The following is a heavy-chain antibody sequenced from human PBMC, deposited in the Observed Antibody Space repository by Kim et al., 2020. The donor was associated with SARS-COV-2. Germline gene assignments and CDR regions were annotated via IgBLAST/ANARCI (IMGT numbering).Heavy chain of an antibody. CDR3: ARLYSSSWYYWFDP. Sequence: SETLSLTCAVSGGSISSSNWWSWVRQPPGKGLEWIGEIYHSGSTNYNPSLKSRVTISVDKSKNQFSLKLSSVTAADTAVYYCARLYSSSWYYWFDPWGQGTLVTVSS. D-gene: IGHD6-13*01. J-gene: IGHJ5*02. V-gene: IGHV4-4*02. CDR2: IYHSGST. CDR1: GGSISSSNW.